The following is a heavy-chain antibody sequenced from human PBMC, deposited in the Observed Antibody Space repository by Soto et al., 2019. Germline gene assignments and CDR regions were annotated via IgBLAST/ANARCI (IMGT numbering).Heavy chain of an antibody. CDR2: IIPIFGTA. CDR1: GGTFSSYA. V-gene: IGHV1-69*13. CDR3: ARGHHVLRFLEWSPPFDY. J-gene: IGHJ4*02. Sequence: SVKVSCKASGGTFSSYAISWVRQAPGQGLEWMGGIIPIFGTANYAQKFQGRVTITADESTSTAYMELSSLRSEDTAVYYCARGHHVLRFLEWSPPFDYWGRGTLVTVSS. D-gene: IGHD3-3*01.